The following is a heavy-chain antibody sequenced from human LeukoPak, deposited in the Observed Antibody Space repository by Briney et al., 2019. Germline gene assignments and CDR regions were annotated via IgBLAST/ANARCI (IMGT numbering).Heavy chain of an antibody. CDR2: INPSGGST. CDR3: ARDSPISGSYYGGLVY. D-gene: IGHD1-26*01. V-gene: IGHV1-46*01. CDR1: GYTFTGYY. Sequence: ASVKVSCKASGYTFTGYYMHWVRQAPGQGLEWMGIINPSGGSTSYAQKFQGRITLTRDTSTSTVFMELSSLRSEDTAVYYCARDSPISGSYYGGLVYWGQGTLLTVSS. J-gene: IGHJ4*02.